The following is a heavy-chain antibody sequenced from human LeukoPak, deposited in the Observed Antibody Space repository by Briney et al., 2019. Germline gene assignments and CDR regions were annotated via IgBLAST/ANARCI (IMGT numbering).Heavy chain of an antibody. CDR1: GFTFSSYA. CDR2: LSASGGAT. CDR3: AKAISTSFWYYFEY. D-gene: IGHD2-2*01. J-gene: IGHJ4*02. Sequence: AGSLRLSCAASGFTFSSYAMNWVRQAPGKGLEWVSALSASGGATHYADSVKGRFTISRDNSKNTLYLQVNSLRAEDTAVYYCAKAISTSFWYYFEYWGQGALVTVSS. V-gene: IGHV3-23*01.